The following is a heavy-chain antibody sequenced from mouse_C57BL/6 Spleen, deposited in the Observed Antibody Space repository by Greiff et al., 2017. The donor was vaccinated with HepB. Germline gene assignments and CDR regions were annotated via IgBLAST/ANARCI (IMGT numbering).Heavy chain of an antibody. Sequence: EVHLVESEGGLVQPGSSMKLSCTASGFTFSDYYMAWVRQVPEKGLEWVANINYDGSSTYYLDSLKSRFIISRDNAKNILYLQMSSLKSEDTATYYCARVDGYYGFAYWGQGTLVTVSA. CDR3: ARVDGYYGFAY. J-gene: IGHJ3*01. V-gene: IGHV5-16*01. D-gene: IGHD2-3*01. CDR2: INYDGSST. CDR1: GFTFSDYY.